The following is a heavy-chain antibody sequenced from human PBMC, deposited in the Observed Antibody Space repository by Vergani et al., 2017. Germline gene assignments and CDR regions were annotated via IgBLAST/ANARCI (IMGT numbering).Heavy chain of an antibody. V-gene: IGHV3-23*01. J-gene: IGHJ4*02. CDR1: GFTFSSYA. CDR3: AKTNSNYEAMGSDIDY. Sequence: EVQLLESGGGLVQPGGSLRLSCGASGFTFSSYAMTWVRQAPGKGLEWVSAISGSGGNTFYTDSVKGRFTISRDNSKDTLYLQMNSLRAEDTAVYYCAKTNSNYEAMGSDIDYWGQGTLVTVSS. D-gene: IGHD4-11*01. CDR2: ISGSGGNT.